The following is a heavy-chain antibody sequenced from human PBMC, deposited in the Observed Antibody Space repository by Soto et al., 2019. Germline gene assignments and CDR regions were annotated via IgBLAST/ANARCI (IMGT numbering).Heavy chain of an antibody. CDR1: DGSMNSDSSY. CDR2: INHSGST. D-gene: IGHD3-22*01. Sequence: QLQLQESGPGLVKPSETLSLTCRVSDGSMNSDSSYWGWIRQPPGKGLEWIGVINHSGSTYHNLSLQGRVTLSVDASRNQFSLQLTSMTAADTAVYYCARLGGYVSVGYYYLWDSWGQGTLVTVSS. CDR3: ARLGGYVSVGYYYLWDS. V-gene: IGHV4-39*01. J-gene: IGHJ4*02.